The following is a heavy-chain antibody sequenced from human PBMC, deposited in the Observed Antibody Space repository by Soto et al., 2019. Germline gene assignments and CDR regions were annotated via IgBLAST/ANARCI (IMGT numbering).Heavy chain of an antibody. CDR3: AKDRTNYDFWSGYYRRYNYYYYYGMDV. CDR2: ISYDGSNK. J-gene: IGHJ6*02. V-gene: IGHV3-30*18. D-gene: IGHD3-3*01. Sequence: PGGSLRLSCAASGFTFSSYGMHWVRQAPGKGLEWVAVISYDGSNKYYADSVKGRFTISRDNSKNTLYLQMNSLRAEDTAVYYCAKDRTNYDFWSGYYRRYNYYYYYGMDVWGQGTTVTVS. CDR1: GFTFSSYG.